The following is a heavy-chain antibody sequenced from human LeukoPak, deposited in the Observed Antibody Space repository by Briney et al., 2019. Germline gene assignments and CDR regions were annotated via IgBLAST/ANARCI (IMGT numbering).Heavy chain of an antibody. CDR2: ISAYTGNT. Sequence: ASVKVSCKASGYSFTNFGFSWLRQAPGQGLEWVGWISAYTGNTNYAQKLQGRVTMTTDTSTSTAHMELGGLSADDTAVYYCARDQSSGSGSYQDHWGQGTLVTVSS. J-gene: IGHJ4*02. V-gene: IGHV1-18*01. CDR1: GYSFTNFG. D-gene: IGHD3-10*01. CDR3: ARDQSSGSGSYQDH.